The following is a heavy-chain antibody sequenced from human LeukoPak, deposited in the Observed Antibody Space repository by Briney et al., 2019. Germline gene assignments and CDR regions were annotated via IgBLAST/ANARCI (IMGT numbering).Heavy chain of an antibody. J-gene: IGHJ5*02. CDR1: GFSFSTYG. V-gene: IGHV3-30*02. Sequence: GGSLRLSCAASGFSFSTYGMHWVRQAPGKGLEWVAFIRYDGTNKFYVDSVKGQFTSSRDNSKNTLYLHLNSLRGEDTAMYYCANGLATVTTPAEVSWGQGTLVTVSS. CDR2: IRYDGTNK. CDR3: ANGLATVTTPAEVS. D-gene: IGHD4-17*01.